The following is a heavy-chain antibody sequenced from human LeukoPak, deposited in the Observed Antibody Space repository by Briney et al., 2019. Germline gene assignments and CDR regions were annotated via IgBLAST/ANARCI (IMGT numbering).Heavy chain of an antibody. CDR3: ARGQVPAARGYNWFDP. V-gene: IGHV4-34*01. J-gene: IGHJ5*02. Sequence: SETLSLTCAVYGWSFNDYYWNWIRQPPGKGLEWIGEINARGDTDYNPSLKSRVNISLDTSRKQFSLRLTSMIAADTALYYCARGQVPAARGYNWFDPWGQGTLVTVSS. CDR2: INARGDT. D-gene: IGHD2-2*01. CDR1: GWSFNDYY.